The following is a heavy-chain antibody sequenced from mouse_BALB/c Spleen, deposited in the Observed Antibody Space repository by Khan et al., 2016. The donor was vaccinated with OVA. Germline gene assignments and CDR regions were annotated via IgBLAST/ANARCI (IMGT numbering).Heavy chain of an antibody. CDR2: ISYSGRT. CDR1: GYSITSDYA. CDR3: ASSVTNTTVVATDFAY. Sequence: EVQLQESGPGLVKPSQSLSLTCTVTGYSITSDYAWNWIRQFPGNKLEWMGYISYSGRTSYNPSLKSRISITRDTSKHQFFLQLHSVTTEDTATVYGASSVTNTTVVATDFAYWGQGTTLTVSS. V-gene: IGHV3-2*02. J-gene: IGHJ2*01. D-gene: IGHD1-1*01.